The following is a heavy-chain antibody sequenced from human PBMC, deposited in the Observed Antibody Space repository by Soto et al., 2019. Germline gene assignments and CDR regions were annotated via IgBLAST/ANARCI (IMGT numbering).Heavy chain of an antibody. Sequence: ESLKISCKGSGYSFTSYWIGWVRQMPGKGLEWTGIIYPGDSDTRYSPSFQGQVTISADKSISTAYLQWSSLKASDTAMYYCARHRPYYYDSSGYYYGMDVWGQGATVTVSS. CDR1: GYSFTSYW. D-gene: IGHD3-22*01. J-gene: IGHJ6*02. V-gene: IGHV5-51*01. CDR3: ARHRPYYYDSSGYYYGMDV. CDR2: IYPGDSDT.